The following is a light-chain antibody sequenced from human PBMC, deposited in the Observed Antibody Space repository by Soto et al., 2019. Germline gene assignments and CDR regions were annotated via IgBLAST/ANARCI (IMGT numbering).Light chain of an antibody. J-gene: IGKJ5*01. V-gene: IGKV3-15*01. CDR3: QQYNNWPSIT. CDR2: DAS. Sequence: EIVLTESPGTLCLSRGERATLSLWASPCVGSNCACYQEKPGKGPRVVXXDASTRATSSQARLSGGGSGREFTLNLSSLQSADFAVYYCQQYNNWPSITVGQGTRLEIK. CDR1: PCVGSN.